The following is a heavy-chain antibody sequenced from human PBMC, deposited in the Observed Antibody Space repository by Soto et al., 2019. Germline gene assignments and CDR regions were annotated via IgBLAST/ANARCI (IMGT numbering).Heavy chain of an antibody. CDR3: ARDREAYCSGGSCYLAPMDV. D-gene: IGHD2-15*01. CDR1: CYTFTGYG. Sequence: ASVKVSIKAACYTFTGYGSSWGRQAPGQGLEWMGWISAYNGNTNYAQKLQGRVTMTTDTSTSTAYMELRSLRSDDTAVYYCARDREAYCSGGSCYLAPMDVWGQGTTVTVYS. V-gene: IGHV1-18*04. CDR2: ISAYNGNT. J-gene: IGHJ6*02.